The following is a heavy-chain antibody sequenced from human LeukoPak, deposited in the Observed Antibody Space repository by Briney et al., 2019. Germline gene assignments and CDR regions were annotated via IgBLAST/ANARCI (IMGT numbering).Heavy chain of an antibody. CDR1: GGTFSSYA. Sequence: SVKVSCKASGGTFSSYAISWVRQAPGQGLEWMGGIIPIFGTANYAQKFQGRVTMTRDTSISTAYMELSRLRSDDTAVYYCARESGYSSGWLDYWGQGTLVTVSS. CDR3: ARESGYSSGWLDY. J-gene: IGHJ4*02. CDR2: IIPIFGTA. D-gene: IGHD6-19*01. V-gene: IGHV1-69*05.